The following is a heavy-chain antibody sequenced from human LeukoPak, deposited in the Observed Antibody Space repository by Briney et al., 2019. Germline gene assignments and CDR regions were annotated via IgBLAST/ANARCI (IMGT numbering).Heavy chain of an antibody. Sequence: SETLSLTCTVSGGSISSGGYYWSWLRKHPGKGLEWFGYVYYSGSTYYNPSLKSRVTISVDTSKNQFSLKLSPVTAADTAVYYCARVKALITIFGVVANWFDPWGQGTLVTISS. V-gene: IGHV4-31*03. J-gene: IGHJ5*02. CDR2: VYYSGST. D-gene: IGHD3-3*01. CDR1: GGSISSGGYY. CDR3: ARVKALITIFGVVANWFDP.